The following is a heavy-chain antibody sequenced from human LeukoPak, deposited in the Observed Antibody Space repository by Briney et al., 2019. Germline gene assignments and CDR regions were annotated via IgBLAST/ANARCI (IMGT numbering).Heavy chain of an antibody. CDR3: ARPRISSGYIYAYLY. CDR1: GYTFTAYY. V-gene: IGHV1-2*04. D-gene: IGHD5-18*01. CDR2: INPNTGDT. J-gene: IGHJ4*02. Sequence: ASVRVSCKASGYTFTAYYMHWVRQAPGQGLEWMGWINPNTGDTNYAQTFQGWVTMTRDTSINTAYMELSRLRSDDTAVYYCARPRISSGYIYAYLYWGQGTLVTVSS.